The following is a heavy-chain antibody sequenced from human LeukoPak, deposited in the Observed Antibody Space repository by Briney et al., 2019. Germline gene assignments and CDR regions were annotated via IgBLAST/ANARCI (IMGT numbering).Heavy chain of an antibody. Sequence: SETLSLTCTVSGDSFRSYHWSWLRQPPGKGLEWIGYIYYSGTTNYNPSLKSRVTISVDTSKNQFSLKLSSVTAVDTAVYYCARAPLYSSFDYWGQGALVTVSS. D-gene: IGHD5-18*01. V-gene: IGHV4-59*01. CDR2: IYYSGTT. CDR3: ARAPLYSSFDY. J-gene: IGHJ4*02. CDR1: GDSFRSYH.